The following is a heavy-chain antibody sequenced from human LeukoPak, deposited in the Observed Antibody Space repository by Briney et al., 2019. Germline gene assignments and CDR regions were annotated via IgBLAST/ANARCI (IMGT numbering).Heavy chain of an antibody. CDR2: ISYDGSNK. Sequence: GALRLSCAASGFTFSSYAMHWVRQAPGKGLEWVAVISYDGSNKYYADSVKGRFTISRDNSKNTLYLQMNSLRAEDTAIYYCAKRLRYFDWLTRPYYYYGMDVWGQGTTVTVSS. V-gene: IGHV3-30-3*02. J-gene: IGHJ6*02. CDR3: AKRLRYFDWLTRPYYYYGMDV. CDR1: GFTFSSYA. D-gene: IGHD3-9*01.